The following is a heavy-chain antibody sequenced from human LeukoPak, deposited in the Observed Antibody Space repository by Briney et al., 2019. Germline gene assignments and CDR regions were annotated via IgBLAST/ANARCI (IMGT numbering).Heavy chain of an antibody. CDR3: ASGGLSYSSPTFDY. D-gene: IGHD6-13*01. V-gene: IGHV3-30*04. CDR2: ISYDGSNK. CDR1: GFTFSSYA. Sequence: GGSLRLSCAASGFTFSSYAMHWVRQAPGKGLEWVAVISYDGSNKYYADSVRGRFTISRDNSKNTLYLQMNSLRAEDTAVYYCASGGLSYSSPTFDYWGQGTLVTVSS. J-gene: IGHJ4*02.